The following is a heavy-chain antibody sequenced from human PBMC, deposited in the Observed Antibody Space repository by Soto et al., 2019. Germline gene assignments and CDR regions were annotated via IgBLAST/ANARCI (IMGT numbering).Heavy chain of an antibody. Sequence: LVQSGPDVKKPGTSVKVSCKTSGFTFGSSAVQWVRQVRGQRLEWIGWIVVASGYSNVAQKFQDRVSLTRDLTKNTAFNDLTSLSSEKSAMYYGAAAVIVVPGDFDHWGQGTLVSVSS. J-gene: IGHJ4*02. V-gene: IGHV1-58*01. D-gene: IGHD3-22*01. CDR3: AAAVIVVPGDFDH. CDR2: IVVASGYS. CDR1: GFTFGSSA.